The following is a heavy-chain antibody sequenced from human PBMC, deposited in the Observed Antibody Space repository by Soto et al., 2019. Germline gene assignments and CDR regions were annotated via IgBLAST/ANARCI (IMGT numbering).Heavy chain of an antibody. Sequence: EVQLLESGGGLLQPGGSLRLSCAASGFTFSRYAMNWVRQAPGKGLDWVSGIRASGADTYYVASVKGRFTISRDNPKNTRYLQMNSLRDEDTAIYYCAREGSSGYYPGYWGQGTPVTVSS. CDR2: IRASGADT. CDR3: AREGSSGYYPGY. D-gene: IGHD3-22*01. J-gene: IGHJ4*02. V-gene: IGHV3-23*01. CDR1: GFTFSRYA.